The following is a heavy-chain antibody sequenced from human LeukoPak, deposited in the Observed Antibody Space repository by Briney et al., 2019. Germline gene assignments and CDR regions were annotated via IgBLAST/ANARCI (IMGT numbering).Heavy chain of an antibody. J-gene: IGHJ3*02. D-gene: IGHD3-10*01. Sequence: GGSLRLSCAASGFAFSSYETNWVRQAPGKGLEWVSYISSSGTTIYDADSVKGRFTISRDNAKNSLYLQMNSQRAEDTAVYYCARDEIRSGAFDIWGRGTMVTVSS. CDR2: ISSSGTTI. V-gene: IGHV3-48*03. CDR3: ARDEIRSGAFDI. CDR1: GFAFSSYE.